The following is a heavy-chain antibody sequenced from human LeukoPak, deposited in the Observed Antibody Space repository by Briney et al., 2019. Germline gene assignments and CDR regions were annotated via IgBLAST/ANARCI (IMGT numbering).Heavy chain of an antibody. V-gene: IGHV4-39*01. Sequence: SETLSLTCTVSAGSISSSSYYWGRIRQPPGKGLEWIGSIYYSGSTNYNPSLKSRVTISVDTSKNKFSLKLSSVTAADTAVYYCARHRSLEHLAPHFDYWGQGTLVTVSS. J-gene: IGHJ4*02. CDR2: IYYSGST. D-gene: IGHD2-21*01. CDR3: ARHRSLEHLAPHFDY. CDR1: AGSISSSSYY.